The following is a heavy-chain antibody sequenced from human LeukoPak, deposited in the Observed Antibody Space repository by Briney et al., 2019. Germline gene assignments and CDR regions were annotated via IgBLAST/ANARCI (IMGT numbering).Heavy chain of an antibody. V-gene: IGHV3-23*01. J-gene: IGHJ4*02. CDR2: ISGSGDST. Sequence: PGGSLRLSCAASGITFRSDVMSWVRQAPGKGLEWVSGISGSGDSTYYADSVEGRFTISRDNSRNTVFLQMNRLRPEDTAVYYCVKEAYYGWGSSPTFYFDYWGQGTRVTVSS. D-gene: IGHD3-10*01. CDR3: VKEAYYGWGSSPTFYFDY. CDR1: GITFRSDV.